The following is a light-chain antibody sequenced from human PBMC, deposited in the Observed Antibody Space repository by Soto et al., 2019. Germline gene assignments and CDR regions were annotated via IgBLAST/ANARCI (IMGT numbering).Light chain of an antibody. CDR2: AAS. CDR3: QQYYSYPYT. J-gene: IGKJ2*01. Sequence: AIRMTQSPSSFSASTGDRVTITCRASXGVSSYLAWYQQKPGKAPKLLIYAASTLQSGVPSRFSGSGSGTDFTLTISCLQSEDFATYYCQQYYSYPYTFGQGTKLEIK. CDR1: XGVSSY. V-gene: IGKV1-8*01.